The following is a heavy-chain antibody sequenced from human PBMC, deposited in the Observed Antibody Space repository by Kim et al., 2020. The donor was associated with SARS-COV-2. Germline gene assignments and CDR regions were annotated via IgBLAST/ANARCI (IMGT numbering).Heavy chain of an antibody. CDR1: GGTFSSYA. J-gene: IGHJ6*02. CDR2: IIPIFGTA. D-gene: IGHD2-2*01. V-gene: IGHV1-69*13. CDR3: ARGDCSSTSCSSLDYYYYYGMDV. Sequence: SVKVSCKASGGTFSSYAISWVRQAPGQGLEWMGGIIPIFGTANYAQKFQGRVTITADESTSTAYMELSSLRSEDTAVYYCARGDCSSTSCSSLDYYYYYGMDVWGQGTTVTVSS.